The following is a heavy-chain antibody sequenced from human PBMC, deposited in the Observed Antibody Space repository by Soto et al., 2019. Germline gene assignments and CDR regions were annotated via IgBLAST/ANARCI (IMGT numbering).Heavy chain of an antibody. V-gene: IGHV4-38-2*02. CDR3: ARGSSGYFPRSPYYFDY. CDR2: IYHSGST. CDR1: GDSVSSVGFH. J-gene: IGHJ4*02. D-gene: IGHD3-22*01. Sequence: SETLSLTCTVSGDSVSSVGFHWGWIRQPPGKGLEWIGSIYHSGSTYYNPSLKSRVTISVDTSKNQFSLKLSFVTAADTAVYYCARGSSGYFPRSPYYFDYWGQGTLVTVSS.